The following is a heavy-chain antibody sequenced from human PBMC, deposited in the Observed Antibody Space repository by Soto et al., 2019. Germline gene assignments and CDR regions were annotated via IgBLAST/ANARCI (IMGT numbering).Heavy chain of an antibody. CDR2: IIPIFGTA. Sequence: QVQLVQSGAEVKKPGSSVKVSCKASGGTFSSYAISWVRQAPGQGLEWMGGIIPIFGTANYAQKFQGRVTIPADESKSTAYMELSSLRSEDTAVYYCASPANWGAYYYYYGMDVWGQGTTVTVSS. J-gene: IGHJ6*02. CDR1: GGTFSSYA. CDR3: ASPANWGAYYYYYGMDV. V-gene: IGHV1-69*12. D-gene: IGHD7-27*01.